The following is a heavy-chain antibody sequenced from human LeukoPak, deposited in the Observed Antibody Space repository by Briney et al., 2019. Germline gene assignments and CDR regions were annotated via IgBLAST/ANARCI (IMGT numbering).Heavy chain of an antibody. D-gene: IGHD3-10*01. J-gene: IGHJ4*02. CDR1: GGSFSGYY. CDR2: INHSGST. V-gene: IGHV4-34*01. Sequence: SETLSLTCAVYGGSFSGYYWSWIRQPPGKGLEWIGEINHSGSTNYNPSLKSRVTISVDTSKNQFSLKLSSVTAADTAVYYCARALLWFGESNPDYWGQGTLVIVSS. CDR3: ARALLWFGESNPDY.